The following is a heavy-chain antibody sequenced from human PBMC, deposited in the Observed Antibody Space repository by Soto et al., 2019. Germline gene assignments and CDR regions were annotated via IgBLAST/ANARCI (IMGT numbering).Heavy chain of an antibody. D-gene: IGHD5-18*01. CDR1: GGSFKSGSYS. CDR2: VYHTGRT. V-gene: IGHV4-61*01. Sequence: PSETLSLTCTVSGGSFKSGSYSWSWIRQPPGKGLEWIGYVYHTGRTSYNPSLKSRVSISMDTSKNQFSLNLDSVTAADTAVYFCARGGVQLWTLYYWGQGTLVTVSS. CDR3: ARGGVQLWTLYY. J-gene: IGHJ4*02.